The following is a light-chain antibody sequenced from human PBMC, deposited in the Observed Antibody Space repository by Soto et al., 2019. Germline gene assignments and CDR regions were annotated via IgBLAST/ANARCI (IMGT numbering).Light chain of an antibody. J-gene: IGKJ5*01. CDR2: DAS. Sequence: GLTQSPATLSLSPGERATLSCRASLNVNSYLAWYQQKPGQAPRLLIYDASNRAAGIPARFSGSGSGTDFTLTISSLEPEDFAIYYCQQRQYWPTITFGQGTRLEIK. CDR1: LNVNSY. V-gene: IGKV3-11*01. CDR3: QQRQYWPTIT.